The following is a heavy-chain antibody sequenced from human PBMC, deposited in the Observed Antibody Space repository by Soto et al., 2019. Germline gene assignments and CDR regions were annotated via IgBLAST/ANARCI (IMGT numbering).Heavy chain of an antibody. CDR2: IIPIFGTA. V-gene: IGHV1-69*06. J-gene: IGHJ6*02. D-gene: IGHD3-3*01. Sequence: KVSCKASGGTFSSYAISWVRQAPGQGLEWMGGIIPIFGTANYAQKFQGRVTITADKSTSTAYMELSSLRSEDTAVYYCARDQAMGTIFGVVTPYYYYYGMDVWGQGTTVTVSS. CDR1: GGTFSSYA. CDR3: ARDQAMGTIFGVVTPYYYYYGMDV.